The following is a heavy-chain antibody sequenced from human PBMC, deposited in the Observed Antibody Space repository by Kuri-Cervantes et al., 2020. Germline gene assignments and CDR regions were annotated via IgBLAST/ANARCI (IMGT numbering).Heavy chain of an antibody. CDR1: GFTFSSYG. J-gene: IGHJ6*02. V-gene: IGHV3-30*03. D-gene: IGHD6-19*01. Sequence: GESLKISCAASGFTFSSYGMHWVRQAPGKGLEWVAVISYDGSNKYYADSVKGRFTISRDNSKNTLYLQMNSLRAEDTAVYYCARDIPSAVAGSGYYYYGMDVWGQGTTVTVSS. CDR2: ISYDGSNK. CDR3: ARDIPSAVAGSGYYYYGMDV.